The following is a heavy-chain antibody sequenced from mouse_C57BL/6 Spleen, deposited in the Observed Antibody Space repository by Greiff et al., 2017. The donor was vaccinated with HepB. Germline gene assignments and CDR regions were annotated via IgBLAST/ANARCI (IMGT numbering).Heavy chain of an antibody. CDR1: GYTFTDYY. CDR3: ARCGDWYFDV. V-gene: IGHV1-19*01. CDR2: INPYNGGT. Sequence: EVQRVESGPVLVKPGASVKMSCKASGYTFTDYYMNWVKQSHGKSLEWIGVINPYNGGTSYNQKFKGKATLTVDKSSSTAYMELNSLTSEDSAVYYCARCGDWYFDVWGTGTTVTVSS. J-gene: IGHJ1*03.